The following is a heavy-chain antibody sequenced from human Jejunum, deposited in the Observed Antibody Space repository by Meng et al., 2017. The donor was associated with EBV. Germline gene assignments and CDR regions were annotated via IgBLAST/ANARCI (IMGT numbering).Heavy chain of an antibody. J-gene: IGHJ5*02. V-gene: IGHV3-74*02. CDR2: INSDGSKT. CDR1: GFTLSSYW. Sequence: VQLVDAGGGLVQPGDSLRLSCAASGFTLSSYWMHWVRQAPGKGLVWVSRINSDGSKTNYADSVKGRFTISRDIAKNTLYLQLNSLRADDTAVYYCVRGPPPDTWGQGTLVTVSS. CDR3: VRGPPPDT.